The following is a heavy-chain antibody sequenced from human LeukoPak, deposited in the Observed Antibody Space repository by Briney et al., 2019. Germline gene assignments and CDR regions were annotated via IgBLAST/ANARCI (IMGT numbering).Heavy chain of an antibody. D-gene: IGHD3-22*01. CDR3: AKGPNYYDSSGYLPR. CDR2: ISGSGGST. V-gene: IGHV3-23*01. CDR1: GFTFSSYA. J-gene: IGHJ4*02. Sequence: PGGSLRLSCAASGFTFSSYAMNWVRQAPGKGLEWVSVISGSGGSTYYADSVKGRFTISRDNSKNTLYLQMNSLRAEDTAVYYCAKGPNYYDSSGYLPRWGQGTLVTVSS.